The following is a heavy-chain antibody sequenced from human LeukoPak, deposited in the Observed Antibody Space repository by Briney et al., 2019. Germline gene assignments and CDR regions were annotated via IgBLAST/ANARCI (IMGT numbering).Heavy chain of an antibody. V-gene: IGHV3-49*04. J-gene: IGHJ4*02. D-gene: IGHD6-19*01. CDR1: GFTFGDYA. CDR2: IRSNAYGGTT. Sequence: PGGSLRLSCTASGFTFGDYAMSWVRQAPGKGLEWVGFIRSNAYGGTTEYTASVKGRFTISRDDSKSTAYLQMNSLKTEDTAVYYCTRERFEQWLVQFDYFDYWGQGTLVTVSS. CDR3: TRERFEQWLVQFDYFDY.